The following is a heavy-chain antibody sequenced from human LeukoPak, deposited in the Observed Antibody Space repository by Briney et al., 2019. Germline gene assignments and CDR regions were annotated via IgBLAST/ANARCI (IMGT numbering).Heavy chain of an antibody. CDR1: GFTFSAYA. V-gene: IGHV3-23*01. J-gene: IGHJ3*02. D-gene: IGHD4-17*01. CDR3: ARDPNGDYIGAFDM. CDR2: IRGGGGSA. Sequence: PGGSLRLSCTASGFTFSAYAMMWVRQAPGEGPEWVSAIRGGGGSAFYADSVKGRFTISRDNSKYTLFLQMNSLRAEDTAVYYCARDPNGDYIGAFDMWGPGTMVTVSS.